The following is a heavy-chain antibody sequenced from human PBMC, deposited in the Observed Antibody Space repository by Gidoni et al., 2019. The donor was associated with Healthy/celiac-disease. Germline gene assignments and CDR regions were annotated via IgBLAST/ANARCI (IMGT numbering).Heavy chain of an antibody. CDR2: INSDGSST. D-gene: IGHD3-10*01. J-gene: IGHJ6*03. V-gene: IGHV3-74*01. CDR3: ARDGFTMVRGVITTTNYYYYYMDV. CDR1: GFTFSSYW. Sequence: EVQLVESGGGLVQPGGSLRLSCAASGFTFSSYWMHWVRQAPGKGLGLVSRINSDGSSTSYADSVKGRFTISRDNANNTLYLQMNSLRAEDTAVYYCARDGFTMVRGVITTTNYYYYYMDVWGKGTTVTVSS.